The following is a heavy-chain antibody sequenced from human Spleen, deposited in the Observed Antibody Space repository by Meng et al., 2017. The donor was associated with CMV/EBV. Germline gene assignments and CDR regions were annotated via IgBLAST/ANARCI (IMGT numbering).Heavy chain of an antibody. CDR2: ILPILGIA. J-gene: IGHJ5*02. V-gene: IGHV1-69*10. CDR1: GDTFTNDG. D-gene: IGHD3-3*02. Sequence: KTAGDTFTNDGSTWVRQAPGQGLEWMGGILPILGIANYAPKFQGKVTITADKSTTTVYMELNSLTSEDTAVYYCARGPSTRPTSFDPWGQGTLVTVSS. CDR3: ARGPSTRPTSFDP.